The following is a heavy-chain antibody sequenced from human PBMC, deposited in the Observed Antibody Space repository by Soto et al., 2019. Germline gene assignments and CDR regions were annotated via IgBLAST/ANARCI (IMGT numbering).Heavy chain of an antibody. Sequence: GGSLRLSCAASGFTVSSNYMSWVRQAPGKGLEWVSVIYSGGSTYYADSVKGRFTISRDNSKNTLYLQMNSLRAEDTAVYYCARVRPDNWGYYYYSYMDVWGKGTTVTVSS. CDR3: ARVRPDNWGYYYYSYMDV. J-gene: IGHJ6*03. CDR2: IYSGGST. CDR1: GFTVSSNY. D-gene: IGHD7-27*01. V-gene: IGHV3-53*01.